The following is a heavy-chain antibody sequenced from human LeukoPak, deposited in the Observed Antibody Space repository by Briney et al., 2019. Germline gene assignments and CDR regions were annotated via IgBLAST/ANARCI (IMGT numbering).Heavy chain of an antibody. V-gene: IGHV2-5*01. D-gene: IGHD3-10*01. CDR2: PYWNNDK. CDR1: GFSLSTPGVA. CDR3: AHKGRGSGSYNM. Sequence: SGPTLLNPTPGLTLTCNFSGFSLSTPGVAVGWIRQSPGKALEWLAVPYWNNDKSYSPSLKSRLTITKDTSKNQVVLIMTNMDPVDTATYYCAHKGRGSGSYNMWGQGTLVTVSS. J-gene: IGHJ4*02.